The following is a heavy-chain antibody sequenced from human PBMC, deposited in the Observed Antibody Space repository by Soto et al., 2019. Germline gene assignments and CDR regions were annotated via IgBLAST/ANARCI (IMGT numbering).Heavy chain of an antibody. J-gene: IGHJ6*02. CDR1: GYSFSNYW. CDR2: IYPGDSDT. D-gene: IGHD6-19*01. V-gene: IGHV5-51*01. CDR3: ARSRRGAYSSGWYSLSGYYNYGIDV. Sequence: PGESLKISCKASGYSFSNYWIGWVRQMPGKGLEWMGIIYPGDSDTKYSPSLQGQVTISADTSISTAYLQWTSLKASDTAMYYCARSRRGAYSSGWYSLSGYYNYGIDVWGQGTKVTVSS.